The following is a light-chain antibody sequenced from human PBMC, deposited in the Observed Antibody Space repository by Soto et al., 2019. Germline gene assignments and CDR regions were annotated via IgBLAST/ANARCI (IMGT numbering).Light chain of an antibody. Sequence: DIQMTQSPSSLSASVGDRVTITCRASHGISNYLAWYQQKPGKVPKLLIYAASTLQSGVPSRFSGSGSGTDFTLTISSLQPEDVATYYCQKYNSAPWTFGQVTKVEIK. J-gene: IGKJ1*01. CDR2: AAS. CDR3: QKYNSAPWT. CDR1: HGISNY. V-gene: IGKV1-27*01.